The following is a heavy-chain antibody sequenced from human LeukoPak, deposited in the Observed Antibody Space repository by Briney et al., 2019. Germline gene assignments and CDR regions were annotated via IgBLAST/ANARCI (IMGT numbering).Heavy chain of an antibody. Sequence: GGTLRLSCAASGFTFSSYGMSWVRQAPGKGLEWVSAISGSGGSTYYADSVKGRFTISRDNAKNSLYLQMNSLRAEDTAVYYCARGGPYSGSYNGVYFDYWGREPWSPSPQ. D-gene: IGHD1-26*01. CDR3: ARGGPYSGSYNGVYFDY. V-gene: IGHV3-23*01. J-gene: IGHJ4*02. CDR1: GFTFSSYG. CDR2: ISGSGGST.